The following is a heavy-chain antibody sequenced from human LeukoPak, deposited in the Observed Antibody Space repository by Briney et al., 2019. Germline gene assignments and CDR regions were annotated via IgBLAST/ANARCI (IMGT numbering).Heavy chain of an antibody. Sequence: PGGSLRLSCEASGFPFSSYAMSWVRQAPGKGLEWVSVISGSGDSTYYADSVEGRCTSSRDNSKDALYLQMNSLRAEDTAVYYRARVGYSGYDYDYWGQGTLVTVSS. CDR3: ARVGYSGYDYDY. J-gene: IGHJ4*02. V-gene: IGHV3-23*01. D-gene: IGHD5-12*01. CDR1: GFPFSSYA. CDR2: ISGSGDST.